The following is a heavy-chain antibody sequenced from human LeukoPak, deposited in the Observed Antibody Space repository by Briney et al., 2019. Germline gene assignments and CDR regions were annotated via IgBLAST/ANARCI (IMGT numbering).Heavy chain of an antibody. CDR1: GFTFSSSG. J-gene: IGHJ6*03. Sequence: PGGSLRLSCAASGFTFSSSGMSWVRQAPGKALEWVSSITSSGAYIFYADSVRGRFTISRDNAKDSLYLQMNSLGPEDTAVYYCARDPYSGNYGNYYYYMDVWGKGTTVTISS. CDR2: ITSSGAYI. D-gene: IGHD1-26*01. V-gene: IGHV3-21*01. CDR3: ARDPYSGNYGNYYYYMDV.